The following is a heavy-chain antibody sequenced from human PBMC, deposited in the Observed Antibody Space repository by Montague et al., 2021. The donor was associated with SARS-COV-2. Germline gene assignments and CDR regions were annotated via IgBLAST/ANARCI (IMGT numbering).Heavy chain of an antibody. Sequence: SLRLSCSASGFTFSSYAMSWVRQAPGKGLEWVSGIRDSGGSTYYXDSVKGRFTISRDKSKNTLYLQMNSLRAEDTAVYYCAKGGERITMIVVVITLADFDYWGQGTLVTVSS. V-gene: IGHV3-23*01. CDR3: AKGGERITMIVVVITLADFDY. J-gene: IGHJ4*02. D-gene: IGHD3-22*01. CDR2: IRDSGGST. CDR1: GFTFSSYA.